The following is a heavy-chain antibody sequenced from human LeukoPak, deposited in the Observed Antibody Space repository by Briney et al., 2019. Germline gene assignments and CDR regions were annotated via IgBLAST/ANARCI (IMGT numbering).Heavy chain of an antibody. Sequence: SQTLSLTCTVSGGSLSSGVYYWSWIRQPPGKGLEWIGYIYYSGSTYYNPSLKSRVTISVDTSKNQFSLKLSSVTAADTAVYYCARAWSVVVPAAKLFDPWGQGTLVTVSS. CDR2: IYYSGST. V-gene: IGHV4-30-4*08. CDR3: ARAWSVVVPAAKLFDP. D-gene: IGHD2-2*01. CDR1: GGSLSSGVYY. J-gene: IGHJ5*02.